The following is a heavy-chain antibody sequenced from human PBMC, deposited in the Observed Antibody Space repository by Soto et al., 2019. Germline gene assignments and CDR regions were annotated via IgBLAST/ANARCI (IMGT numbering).Heavy chain of an antibody. CDR3: ARNRGNYFDY. Sequence: SETLSLTCTVSVGGSFSSYYWSWIRQPPGKGLEWIGYIYYSGSTNYNPSLKSRLTMSVHTSKNQFSLKVNSVTAADTAVYYCARNRGNYFDYWGQGILVTVSS. CDR1: VGGSFSSYY. CDR2: IYYSGST. V-gene: IGHV4-59*01. J-gene: IGHJ4*02.